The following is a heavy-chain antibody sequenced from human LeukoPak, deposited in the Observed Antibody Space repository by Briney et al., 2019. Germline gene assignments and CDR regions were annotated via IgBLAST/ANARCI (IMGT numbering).Heavy chain of an antibody. CDR1: AFSFSTYA. CDR3: ANYGGDVGG. V-gene: IGHV3-30*18. D-gene: IGHD4-23*01. J-gene: IGHJ4*02. CDR2: IQHDASNK. Sequence: GGSLRLSCAASAFSFSTYAMSWVRQAPGKGLEWVTAIQHDASNKYYADSVKGRFTISRDDPKNTLYLQMNSLRSEDTAVYYCANYGGDVGGWGQGTLVTVSS.